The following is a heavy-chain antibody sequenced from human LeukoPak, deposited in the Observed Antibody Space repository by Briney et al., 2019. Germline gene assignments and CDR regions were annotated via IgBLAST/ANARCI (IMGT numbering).Heavy chain of an antibody. Sequence: ASVKVSCKASGYTFTDYYLHWVRQAPGQGLEWMGWINPNSGGTSYAQKFQGRVTMTRDTSIGTAYMELSRLRSDDTAVYYCASLAMVRGVIDFDYWGQGTLVTVSS. D-gene: IGHD3-10*01. V-gene: IGHV1-2*02. CDR3: ASLAMVRGVIDFDY. CDR2: INPNSGGT. J-gene: IGHJ4*02. CDR1: GYTFTDYY.